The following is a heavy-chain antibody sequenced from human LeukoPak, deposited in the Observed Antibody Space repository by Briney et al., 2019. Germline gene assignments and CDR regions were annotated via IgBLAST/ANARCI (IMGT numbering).Heavy chain of an antibody. V-gene: IGHV3-7*03. J-gene: IGHJ3*02. D-gene: IGHD1-26*01. CDR1: GFTFTSYW. CDR3: AKDRGERELLDAFDI. Sequence: PGGSLRLSCAASGFTFTSYWMSWVRQAPGKGLEWEANIKQDGSEKYYVDSVKGRFTISRDNAKNSLYLQMNSLRAEDTAVYYCAKDRGERELLDAFDIWGQGTMVTVSS. CDR2: IKQDGSEK.